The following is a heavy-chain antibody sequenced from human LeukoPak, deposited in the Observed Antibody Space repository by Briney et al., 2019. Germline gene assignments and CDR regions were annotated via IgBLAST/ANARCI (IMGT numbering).Heavy chain of an antibody. V-gene: IGHV4-61*01. CDR2: VYYSGST. CDR1: GGSVSSGSYY. CDR3: ARDNYYEGAFDV. J-gene: IGHJ3*01. Sequence: PSETLSLTCTVSGGSVSSGSYYWSWIRQPPGKGLEWIGYVYYSGSTNYNPPLKSRVTISLDASKNQFSLKLSSVTAADTAVYYCARDNYYEGAFDVWGQGTMVTVSS. D-gene: IGHD3-22*01.